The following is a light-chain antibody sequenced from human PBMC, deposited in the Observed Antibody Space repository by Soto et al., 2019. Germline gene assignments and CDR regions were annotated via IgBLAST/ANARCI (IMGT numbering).Light chain of an antibody. Sequence: EIVMTQSPATLSVSPGERATLSCRASQSVSSNLAWYQQRPGQAPRLLIYGAYTRATGIPARFSGSGSGTEFTLTISSLQSEDFALYYCQQYNNWPPWYTFGQGTKLEIK. CDR2: GAY. J-gene: IGKJ2*01. CDR1: QSVSSN. V-gene: IGKV3-15*01. CDR3: QQYNNWPPWYT.